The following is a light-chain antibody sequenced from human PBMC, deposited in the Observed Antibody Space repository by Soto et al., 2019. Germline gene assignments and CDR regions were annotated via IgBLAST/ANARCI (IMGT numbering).Light chain of an antibody. Sequence: QSVLTQPASVSGSPGQSITISCTGTSSDVGGYNYVSWYQQHPGKAPKLMIYDVSNRPSGVSNRFSGSKSGNTASLTISGRQAEDEAEYYCSSYTSSSTDVVFGGGTKLTVL. J-gene: IGLJ2*01. CDR2: DVS. CDR3: SSYTSSSTDVV. V-gene: IGLV2-14*01. CDR1: SSDVGGYNY.